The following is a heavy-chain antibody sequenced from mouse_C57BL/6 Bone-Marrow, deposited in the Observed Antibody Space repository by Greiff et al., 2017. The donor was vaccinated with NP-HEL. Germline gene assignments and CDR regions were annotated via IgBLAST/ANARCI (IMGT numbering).Heavy chain of an antibody. V-gene: IGHV1-72*01. D-gene: IGHD2-2*01. CDR3: ERSAIWLRRYYYAMDY. Sequence: QVQLQQPGAELVKPGASVKLSCKASGYTFTSYWMHWVKQRPGRGLEWIGRIDPNSGGTKYNEKFKSKATLTVDKPSSTAYMQLSSLTSEDSAVYYCERSAIWLRRYYYAMDYWGQGTSVTVSS. CDR2: IDPNSGGT. J-gene: IGHJ4*01. CDR1: GYTFTSYW.